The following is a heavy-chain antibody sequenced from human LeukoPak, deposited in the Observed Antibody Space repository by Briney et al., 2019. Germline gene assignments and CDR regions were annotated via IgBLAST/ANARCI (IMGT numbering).Heavy chain of an antibody. CDR3: ARQRGQWLAEFDY. CDR1: GYSFTSYW. CDR2: IYPGDSDT. V-gene: IGHV5-51*01. D-gene: IGHD6-19*01. Sequence: GESLQISCQGSGYSFTSYWIGWVRQMPGKGLEWMGIIYPGDSDTRYSPSFQGQVTISADKSTSTAYLQWSSLKASDTAMYYCARQRGQWLAEFDYWGQGTLVTVSS. J-gene: IGHJ4*02.